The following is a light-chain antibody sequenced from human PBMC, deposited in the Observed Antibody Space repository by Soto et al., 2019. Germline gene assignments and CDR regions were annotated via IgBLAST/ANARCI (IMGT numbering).Light chain of an antibody. J-gene: IGKJ1*01. V-gene: IGKV1-5*01. CDR3: QHYINFSGT. CDR2: DAS. Sequence: DIQMTQSPSTLSASVGDRVTITCGASQSISNWLAWYQQKPGKAPKLQIYDASTLQSGVSSRFSGSGSGTEFTLTISNLQPDDFASYYCQHYINFSGTFGQGTTVDI. CDR1: QSISNW.